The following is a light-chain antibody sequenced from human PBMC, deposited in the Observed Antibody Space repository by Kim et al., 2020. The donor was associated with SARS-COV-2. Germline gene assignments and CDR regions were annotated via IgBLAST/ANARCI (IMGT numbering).Light chain of an antibody. J-gene: IGKJ2*01. V-gene: IGKV1-9*01. CDR1: QGISSY. Sequence: DIQLTQSPSFLAASVGDRVTITCRASQGISSYLAWYQQKPGKAPKLLIYAASTLQSGVPSRFGGSGSGTEFTLTISSLQPEDFATYYCQQLNSDLYTFGQGTKLEI. CDR2: AAS. CDR3: QQLNSDLYT.